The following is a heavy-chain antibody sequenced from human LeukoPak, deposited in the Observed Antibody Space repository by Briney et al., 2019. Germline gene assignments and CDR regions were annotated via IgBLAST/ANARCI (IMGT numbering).Heavy chain of an antibody. Sequence: GGSLRLSCAAPGFTFGSYAMSWVRQAPGKGLEWVSGITASSSSTYYADSVKGRFTISRDNSKNTLYLQMHTQRAEDTAEYFCAKDLIERAVGFVYWGQGTLVTVSS. J-gene: IGHJ4*02. D-gene: IGHD3-22*01. CDR3: AKDLIERAVGFVY. CDR2: ITASSSST. CDR1: GFTFGSYA. V-gene: IGHV3-23*01.